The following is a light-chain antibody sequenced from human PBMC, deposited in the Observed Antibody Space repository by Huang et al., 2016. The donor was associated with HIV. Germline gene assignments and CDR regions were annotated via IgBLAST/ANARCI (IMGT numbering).Light chain of an antibody. CDR1: QNVSSD. CDR2: GAS. V-gene: IGKV3-15*01. J-gene: IGKJ3*01. CDR3: QQYNKWPLFT. Sequence: VMTQSPVTLSVSPGERATLSCRASQNVSSDLAWYQQRPGHPPRLLMYGASTRATGLPARFSGSGSGTEFTLTINSLQSEDFAVYYCQQYNKWPLFTFGPGTKVDIK.